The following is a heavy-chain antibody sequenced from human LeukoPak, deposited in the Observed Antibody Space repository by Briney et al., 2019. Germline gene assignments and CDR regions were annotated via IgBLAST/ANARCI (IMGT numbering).Heavy chain of an antibody. Sequence: GGSLRLSCATSGFTFSSYAMSWVRQALGKGLEWVSPISNSGDSTNYADSVKGRFTISRDISKNTLYLQMNTLRAEDTALYYCAKAMPCTSTICYRFDYWGRGTLVTVSS. CDR1: GFTFSSYA. J-gene: IGHJ4*02. CDR3: AKAMPCTSTICYRFDY. D-gene: IGHD2-2*01. V-gene: IGHV3-23*01. CDR2: ISNSGDST.